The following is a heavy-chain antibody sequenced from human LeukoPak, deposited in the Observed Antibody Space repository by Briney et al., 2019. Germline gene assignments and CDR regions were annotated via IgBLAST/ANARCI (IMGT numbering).Heavy chain of an antibody. CDR2: VYYSGST. Sequence: SETLSLTCTVSGGSISSYYRSWIRQPPGKGLEWIGYVYYSGSTNYNPSLKSRVTISVDTSKNQFSLKLSSVTAADTAVYYCARLLGDAFDIWGQGTMVTVSS. J-gene: IGHJ3*02. CDR1: GGSISSYY. D-gene: IGHD2-15*01. V-gene: IGHV4-59*01. CDR3: ARLLGDAFDI.